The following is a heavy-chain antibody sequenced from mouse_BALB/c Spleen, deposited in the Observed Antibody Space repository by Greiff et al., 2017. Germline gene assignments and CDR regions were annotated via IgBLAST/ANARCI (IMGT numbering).Heavy chain of an antibody. CDR3: AREGDGYYVFYAMDY. D-gene: IGHD2-3*01. V-gene: IGHV5-6-5*01. Sequence: EVHLVESGGGLVKPGGSLKLSCAASGFTFSSYAMSWVRPTPEKRLEWVASISSGGSTYYPDSVKGRFTISRDNARNILYLQMSSLRSEDTAMYYCAREGDGYYVFYAMDYWGQGTSVTVSS. CDR2: ISSGGST. CDR1: GFTFSSYA. J-gene: IGHJ4*01.